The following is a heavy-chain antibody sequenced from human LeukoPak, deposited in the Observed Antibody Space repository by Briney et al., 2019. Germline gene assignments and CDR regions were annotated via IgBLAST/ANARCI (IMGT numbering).Heavy chain of an antibody. CDR2: INPNSGGT. J-gene: IGHJ6*02. D-gene: IGHD6-25*01. V-gene: IGHV1-2*02. CDR1: GYTFTSYG. CDR3: ARAALSYYYYYGMDV. Sequence: ASVKVSCKASGYTFTSYGISWVRQAPGQGLEWMGWINPNSGGTNYAQKFQGRVTMTRDTSISTAYMELSRLRSDDTAVYYCARAALSYYYYYGMDVWGQGTTVTVSS.